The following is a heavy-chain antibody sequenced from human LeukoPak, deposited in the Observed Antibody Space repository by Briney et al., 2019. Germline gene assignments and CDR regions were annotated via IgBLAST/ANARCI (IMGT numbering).Heavy chain of an antibody. Sequence: PGGSLRLSCAASGFTFSGHYMDWVRQAPGKGLDWVGRIRDKAHSYSTDYAASVKGRFTISRDDSGNSLYLQMNSLKIEDTAVYYCARAPSAGSWLDPWGQGTQVTVPS. D-gene: IGHD3-10*01. CDR2: IRDKAHSYST. CDR1: GFTFSGHY. V-gene: IGHV3-72*01. J-gene: IGHJ5*02. CDR3: ARAPSAGSWLDP.